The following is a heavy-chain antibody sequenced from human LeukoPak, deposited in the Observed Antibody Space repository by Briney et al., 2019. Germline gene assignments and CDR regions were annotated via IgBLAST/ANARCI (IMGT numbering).Heavy chain of an antibody. D-gene: IGHD6-19*01. J-gene: IGHJ2*01. CDR3: ARGHYTSAWYWYFDL. CDR1: GGSIRSYY. Sequence: ASETLSLTCTVSGGSIRSYYWSWLRQPPGKGLEWIGYMYYSGSTKYNPSLKSRVTISLDTSKNHFSLELSSVTAADTAVYYCARGHYTSAWYWYFDLWGRGTLVTVSS. CDR2: MYYSGST. V-gene: IGHV4-59*12.